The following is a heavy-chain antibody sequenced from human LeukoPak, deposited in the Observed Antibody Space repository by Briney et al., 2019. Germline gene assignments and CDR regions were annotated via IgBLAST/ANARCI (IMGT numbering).Heavy chain of an antibody. CDR2: ISTSGST. Sequence: SETLSLTCTVSGDSPSGFYWSWIRQPAGPGLQWIGRISTSGSTNYSPSLKSRVTMSVDRSTNEYSLTVGSVTAADTALYYCARGLPSYGDYVDYYFYMDVWGKGTTVTVSS. CDR1: GDSPSGFY. V-gene: IGHV4-4*07. CDR3: ARGLPSYGDYVDYYFYMDV. J-gene: IGHJ6*03. D-gene: IGHD4-17*01.